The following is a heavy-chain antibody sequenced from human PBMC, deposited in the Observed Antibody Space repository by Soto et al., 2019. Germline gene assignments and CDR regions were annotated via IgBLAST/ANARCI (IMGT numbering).Heavy chain of an antibody. J-gene: IGHJ4*02. Sequence: QVQLQESGPGLVKPSQTLSLTCTVSGGSISSGGYYWSWIRQHPGKGLEWIGYIYYSGSTYYNPSLNSRVTISVDSSKNQFSLKLSSVTAADTAVYYCARVRGTIFGVANHFDYWGQGTLVTVSS. V-gene: IGHV4-31*03. CDR3: ARVRGTIFGVANHFDY. CDR1: GGSISSGGYY. D-gene: IGHD3-3*01. CDR2: IYYSGST.